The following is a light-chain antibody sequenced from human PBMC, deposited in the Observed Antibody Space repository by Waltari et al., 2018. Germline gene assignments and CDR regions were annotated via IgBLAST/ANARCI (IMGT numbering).Light chain of an antibody. CDR1: SSDVGAYNY. CDR3: SSFTRTNSWV. J-gene: IGLJ3*02. Sequence: HSALAQPASVSGSPGQPITISCTGTSSDVGAYNYVSWYQQHPGKAPRLMIYDVNNRPSGVSNRFSGSKSGNTASLTISGLQAEDEADYYCSSFTRTNSWVFGGGTKLTVL. V-gene: IGLV2-14*03. CDR2: DVN.